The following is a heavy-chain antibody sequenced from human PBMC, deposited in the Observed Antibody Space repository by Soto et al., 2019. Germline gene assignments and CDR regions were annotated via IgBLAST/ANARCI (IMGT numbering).Heavy chain of an antibody. Sequence: QVQLVESGGGVVQPGRSLRLSCAASGFTFSSYAMHWVRQAPGKGLEWVAVISYDGSNKYYADSVKGRFTISRDNSKNTLYLQMNSLRAEDTAVYYCASPMIVVGAFDYWGQGTLVTVSS. D-gene: IGHD3-22*01. CDR2: ISYDGSNK. CDR3: ASPMIVVGAFDY. V-gene: IGHV3-30-3*01. J-gene: IGHJ4*02. CDR1: GFTFSSYA.